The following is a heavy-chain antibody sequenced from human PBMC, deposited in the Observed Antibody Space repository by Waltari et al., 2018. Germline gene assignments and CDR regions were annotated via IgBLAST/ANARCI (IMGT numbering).Heavy chain of an antibody. Sequence: EVQLVESGGGLVKPGGSLRLSCPASGFTFSSYSMNWVRQAPGKGLEWFSSIISRSSYIYYADSVKGRFTISRDNAKNSLYLQMNSLRAEDTAVYYCARPRSSSSRYFDYWGQGTLVTVSS. CDR1: GFTFSSYS. J-gene: IGHJ4*02. D-gene: IGHD6-6*01. CDR3: ARPRSSSSRYFDY. V-gene: IGHV3-21*01. CDR2: IISRSSYI.